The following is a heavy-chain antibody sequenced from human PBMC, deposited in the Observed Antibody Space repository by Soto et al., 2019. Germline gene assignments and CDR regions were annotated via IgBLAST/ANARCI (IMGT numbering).Heavy chain of an antibody. V-gene: IGHV1-69*01. Sequence: QVQLVQSGAEVKKPGSSVKVSCKASGGAFSSYSISWVRQSPGQGLEWMGGIIPFFGTKYYAQKFRGRVTITAGESKSTVYMELNGLRSADTAICYCANYSGNSWLAPWGQGTLVTVSS. CDR1: GGAFSSYS. D-gene: IGHD6-19*01. J-gene: IGHJ5*02. CDR2: IIPFFGTK. CDR3: ANYSGNSWLAP.